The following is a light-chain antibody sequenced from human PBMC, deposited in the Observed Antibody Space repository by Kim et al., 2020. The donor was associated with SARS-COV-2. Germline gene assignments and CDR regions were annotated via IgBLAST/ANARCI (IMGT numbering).Light chain of an antibody. CDR1: KLGDKY. V-gene: IGLV3-1*01. CDR3: QAWDSSTVV. CDR2: QDN. J-gene: IGLJ2*01. Sequence: VSPSQTASITCSGDKLGDKYACWYQQKPGQSPVLVIYQDNKRPSGIPERFSGSNSGNTATLTISGTQAMDEADYYCQAWDSSTVVFGGGTKLTVL.